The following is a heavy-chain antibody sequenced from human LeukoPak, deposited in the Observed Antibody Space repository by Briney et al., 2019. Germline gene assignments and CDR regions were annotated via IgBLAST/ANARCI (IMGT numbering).Heavy chain of an antibody. CDR3: ARYRDYYDSSGYLDY. CDR2: IIPILGIA. Sequence: SVKVSCKASGYIFSNYAISWVRQAPGQGLEWMGRIIPILGIANYAQKFQGRVTITADKSTSTAYMELSSLRSEDTAVYYCARYRDYYDSSGYLDYWGQGTLVTVSS. J-gene: IGHJ4*02. D-gene: IGHD3-22*01. V-gene: IGHV1-69*04. CDR1: GYIFSNYA.